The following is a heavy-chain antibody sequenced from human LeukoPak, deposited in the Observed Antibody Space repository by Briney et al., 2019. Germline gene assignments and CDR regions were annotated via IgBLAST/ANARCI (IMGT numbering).Heavy chain of an antibody. V-gene: IGHV3-33*01. CDR3: ARSRTFLTYFDY. J-gene: IGHJ4*02. CDR2: IWYDGSNK. Sequence: GGSLRLSCAASGFTFSSYGMHWVRQAPGKGLEWVAVIWYDGSNKYYADSVKGRFTISRDNSKNTLYLQMNSLRAEDTAVYYYARSRTFLTYFDYWGQGTLVTVSS. CDR1: GFTFSSYG.